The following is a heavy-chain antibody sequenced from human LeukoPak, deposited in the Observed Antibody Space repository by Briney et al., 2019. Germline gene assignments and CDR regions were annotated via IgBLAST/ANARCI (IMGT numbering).Heavy chain of an antibody. CDR1: GGSISSPNY. V-gene: IGHV4-4*02. D-gene: IGHD1-7*01. CDR2: ICYGGTT. J-gene: IGHJ5*02. CDR3: ARGLNYDLDP. Sequence: SETLSLTCVVSGGSISSPNYWTWVRQPPGKGLEWIGEICYGGTTHYNPSLKSRVTMSVDISNNQFSLTLTSVTAADTAVYYCARGLNYDLDPWGQGTLVTVSS.